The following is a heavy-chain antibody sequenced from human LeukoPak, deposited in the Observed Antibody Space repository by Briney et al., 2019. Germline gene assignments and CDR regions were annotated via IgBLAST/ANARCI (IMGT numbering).Heavy chain of an antibody. Sequence: GGSLRLSCAASGVTFSTYGMNWVRQAPGKGLEWVSFISGSGDTTYYADSVKGRFTISRDNSKNTVFLQMIGLRAEDTALYYCAKRVHSSSWYAAFDSWGQGNLVTVSS. CDR2: ISGSGDTT. CDR1: GVTFSTYG. V-gene: IGHV3-23*01. CDR3: AKRVHSSSWYAAFDS. D-gene: IGHD6-13*01. J-gene: IGHJ4*02.